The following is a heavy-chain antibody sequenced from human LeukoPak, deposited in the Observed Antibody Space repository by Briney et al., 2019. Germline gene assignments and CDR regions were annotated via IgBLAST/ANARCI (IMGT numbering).Heavy chain of an antibody. D-gene: IGHD3-10*01. CDR2: IYYSGST. CDR3: ARDKDGLGY. V-gene: IGHV4-59*01. Sequence: SETLSLTXTVSGGSISSYYWSWIRQPPGKGLEWIGYIYYSGSTNYNPSLKSRVTISVDTSKNQFSLKLSSVTAADTAVYYCARDKDGLGYWGQGTLVTISS. CDR1: GGSISSYY. J-gene: IGHJ4*02.